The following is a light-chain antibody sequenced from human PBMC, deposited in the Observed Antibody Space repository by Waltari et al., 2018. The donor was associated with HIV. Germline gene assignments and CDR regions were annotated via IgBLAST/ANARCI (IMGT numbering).Light chain of an antibody. J-gene: IGLJ1*01. CDR3: QSYDSSLRGYA. V-gene: IGLV1-40*01. CDR2: ANN. CDR1: SSNIGAGFE. Sequence: QSVLTQPPSVSGAPGQRVTISCTGSSSNIGAGFEVHWYQQLPGTAPKLLIYANNRRPSGVPDRFSGSKSGTSASLAITGLQAEDEADYYCQSYDSSLRGYAFGTGTKVSVL.